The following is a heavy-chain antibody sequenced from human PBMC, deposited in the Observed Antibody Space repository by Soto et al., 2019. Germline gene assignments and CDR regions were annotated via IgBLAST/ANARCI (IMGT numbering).Heavy chain of an antibody. J-gene: IGHJ6*03. Sequence: SATLSRTCTVSGGSIIIYYFSWIRQPPGKGLEGIGYIYYSGSTNYNPSLKSRVTISVDTSKNQFSLKLSSVTAADTAVYYCARRFEMVTVTTPFSYYYYMDVWGKGTTVTVSS. CDR1: GGSIIIYY. CDR3: ARRFEMVTVTTPFSYYYYMDV. D-gene: IGHD4-17*01. CDR2: IYYSGST. V-gene: IGHV4-59*08.